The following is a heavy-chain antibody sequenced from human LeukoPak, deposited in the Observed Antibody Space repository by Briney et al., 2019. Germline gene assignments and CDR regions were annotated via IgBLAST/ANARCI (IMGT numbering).Heavy chain of an antibody. V-gene: IGHV4-59*08. Sequence: PSETLSLTCTVSGGSISSYYWSWIRQPPGKGLEWIGYIYYSGSTNYNPSLKNRVTISVDTSKNQFSLKLSSVTAADTAVYYCARRSIAVAGTFDYWDQGTLVTVSS. CDR3: ARRSIAVAGTFDY. CDR1: GGSISSYY. D-gene: IGHD6-19*01. J-gene: IGHJ4*02. CDR2: IYYSGST.